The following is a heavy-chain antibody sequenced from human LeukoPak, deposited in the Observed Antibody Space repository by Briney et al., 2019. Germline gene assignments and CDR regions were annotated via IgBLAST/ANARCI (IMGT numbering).Heavy chain of an antibody. CDR1: GFTFSSYA. V-gene: IGHV3-30*04. J-gene: IGHJ4*02. CDR2: ISYDGSNK. D-gene: IGHD4-11*01. CDR3: ARDRRALHGAADY. Sequence: GGSLRLSCAASGFTFSSYAMHWVRQAPGKGLEWVAVISYDGSNKYYADSVKGRFTISRDNSKNTLYLQMNSRRAEDTAVYYCARDRRALHGAADYWGQGTLVTVSS.